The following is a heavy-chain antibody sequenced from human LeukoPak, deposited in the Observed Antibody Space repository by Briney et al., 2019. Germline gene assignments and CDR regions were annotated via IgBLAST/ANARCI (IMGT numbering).Heavy chain of an antibody. D-gene: IGHD5-24*01. V-gene: IGHV3-23*01. CDR1: GFTFSNYA. CDR2: ISGSRGTT. J-gene: IGHJ4*02. Sequence: PGGSLRLSCAASGFTFSNYAMSWVRQAPGKGLEWVSAISGSRGTTFYADSVQGRFTISRDNSKNTLYLQVNSLRAADTAIYYCAKVQEMDTILPPFHYWGQGTLVTVSS. CDR3: AKVQEMDTILPPFHY.